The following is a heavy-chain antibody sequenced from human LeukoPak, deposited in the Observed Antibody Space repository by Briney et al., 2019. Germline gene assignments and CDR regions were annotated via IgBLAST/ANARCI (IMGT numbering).Heavy chain of an antibody. CDR1: GGSISSYY. CDR3: ARDGDFWSGSPYYMDV. V-gene: IGHV4-59*01. CDR2: IYYSGST. J-gene: IGHJ6*03. D-gene: IGHD3-3*01. Sequence: PSETLSLTCTVSGGSISSYYWSWIRQPPGKGLEWIGYIYYSGSTNYNPSLKSRVTISVDTSKNQFSLKLSSVTAADTAVYYCARDGDFWSGSPYYMDVWGKGTTVTVSS.